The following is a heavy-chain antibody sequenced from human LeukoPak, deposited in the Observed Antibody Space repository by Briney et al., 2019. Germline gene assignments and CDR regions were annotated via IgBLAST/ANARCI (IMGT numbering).Heavy chain of an antibody. CDR1: GGTFSSYA. D-gene: IGHD3-16*02. Sequence: GASVKVSCKASGGTFSSYAISWVRQAPGQGLEWMGGIIPIFGTANYAQKFQGRVTITADESTSTAYMELSSLRSEDTAVYYCARDISHHYDYVWGSYQRDAFDIWGQGTMVTVSS. CDR3: ARDISHHYDYVWGSYQRDAFDI. CDR2: IIPIFGTA. J-gene: IGHJ3*02. V-gene: IGHV1-69*13.